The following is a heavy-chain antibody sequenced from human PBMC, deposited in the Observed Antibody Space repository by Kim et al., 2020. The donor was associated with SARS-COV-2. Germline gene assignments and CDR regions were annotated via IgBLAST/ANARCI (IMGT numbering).Heavy chain of an antibody. Sequence: GGSLRLSCAASGFTFSSYAMNWVRQAPGKGLEWVSYISSSGSTIYYADSVKGRFTISRDNAKNSLYLQMNSLRAEDTAVYYCASIGNSYGYFRDYFDYWGQGTLVTVSS. D-gene: IGHD5-18*01. V-gene: IGHV3-48*03. J-gene: IGHJ4*02. CDR2: ISSSGSTI. CDR1: GFTFSSYA. CDR3: ASIGNSYGYFRDYFDY.